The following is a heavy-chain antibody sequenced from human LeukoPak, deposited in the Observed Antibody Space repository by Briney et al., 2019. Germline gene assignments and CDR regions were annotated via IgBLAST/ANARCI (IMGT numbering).Heavy chain of an antibody. D-gene: IGHD2-2*01. Sequence: GGSLRLSCAASGFTFSSYSMNWVRQAPGKGLEWVSSISSSSYIYYADSVKGRFTISGDNAKNSLYLQMNSLRAEDTAVYYCARDPVVPAAYGNWFDPWGQGTLVTVSS. J-gene: IGHJ5*02. CDR3: ARDPVVPAAYGNWFDP. CDR1: GFTFSSYS. CDR2: ISSSSYI. V-gene: IGHV3-21*01.